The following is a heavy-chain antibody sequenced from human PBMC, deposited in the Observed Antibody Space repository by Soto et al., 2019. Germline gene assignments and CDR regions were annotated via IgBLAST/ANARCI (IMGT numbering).Heavy chain of an antibody. CDR1: GGSISSYY. J-gene: IGHJ6*03. Sequence: SETLSLTCTVSGGSISSYYWSWIRQPPGKGLEWIGYIYYSGSTNYNPSLKSRVTISVDTSKNQFSLKLSSVTAADTAVYYCARSWTYDFWSGYYSYYYYYMDVWGKGTTVTVSS. CDR3: ARSWTYDFWSGYYSYYYYYMDV. V-gene: IGHV4-59*01. D-gene: IGHD3-3*01. CDR2: IYYSGST.